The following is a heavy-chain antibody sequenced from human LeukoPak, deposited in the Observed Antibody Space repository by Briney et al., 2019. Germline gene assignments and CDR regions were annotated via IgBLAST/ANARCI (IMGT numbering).Heavy chain of an antibody. D-gene: IGHD6-6*01. CDR3: ARASRPSSSWFDP. CDR2: IHERGST. CDR1: GHSFSSGSF. Sequence: SETLSLTCGVSGHSFSSGSFWGWIRQPPGQGLEWIGSIHERGSTFYNPPLKSRVTISIDTSKNQFSLNVNSVTAADTAVYYCARASRPSSSWFDPWGQGTVVTVSS. V-gene: IGHV4-38-2*01. J-gene: IGHJ5*02.